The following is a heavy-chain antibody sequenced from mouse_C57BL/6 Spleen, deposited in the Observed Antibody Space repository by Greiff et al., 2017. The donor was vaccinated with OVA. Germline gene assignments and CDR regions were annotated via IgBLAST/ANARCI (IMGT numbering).Heavy chain of an antibody. Sequence: EVMLVESGGGLVKPGGSLKLSCAASGFTFSSYAVSWVRQTPEKRLEWVATISDGGSYTYYPDNVKGRFTISRDNAKNNLYLQMSHLKSEDTAMYYCARDRDYGSSLDYWGQGTTLTVSS. CDR2: ISDGGSYT. CDR3: ARDRDYGSSLDY. CDR1: GFTFSSYA. D-gene: IGHD1-1*01. J-gene: IGHJ2*01. V-gene: IGHV5-4*01.